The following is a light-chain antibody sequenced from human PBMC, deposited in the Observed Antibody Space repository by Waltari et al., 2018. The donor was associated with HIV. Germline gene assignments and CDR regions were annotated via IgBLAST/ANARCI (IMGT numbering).Light chain of an antibody. CDR2: EVI. J-gene: IGLJ3*02. Sequence: QSALTQPASVSGSPGQSSTISCTATTSDGGRHNLVAWYQHHPGGAPKLLIYEVIKRPSGGFHRFSCSKSGNTASLTISGLQAEDEADDYCCSFADTNTWVFGGGTKLTVL. V-gene: IGLV2-23*02. CDR3: CSFADTNTWV. CDR1: TSDGGRHNL.